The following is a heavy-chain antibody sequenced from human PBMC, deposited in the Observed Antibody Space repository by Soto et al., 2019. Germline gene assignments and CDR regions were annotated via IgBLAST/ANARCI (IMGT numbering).Heavy chain of an antibody. CDR2: ISYDGSNK. CDR1: GFTFSSYG. D-gene: IGHD2-2*01. V-gene: IGHV3-30*18. J-gene: IGHJ4*02. Sequence: GGSLRLSCAASGFTFSSYGMHWARQAPGKGLEWVAVISYDGSNKYYADSVKGRFTISRDNSKNTLYLQMNSLRAEDTAVYYCAKDDLNIVVVPAAVYWGQGTLVTVSS. CDR3: AKDDLNIVVVPAAVY.